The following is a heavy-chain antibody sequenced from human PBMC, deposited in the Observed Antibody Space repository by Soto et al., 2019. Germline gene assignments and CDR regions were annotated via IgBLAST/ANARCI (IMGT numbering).Heavy chain of an antibody. CDR3: ARASMPKAHLDY. CDR2: MHSTGSA. D-gene: IGHD2-2*01. CDR1: GGSIRGFY. J-gene: IGHJ4*02. Sequence: QMQLQESGPGLVRPSETLSLTCTVSGGSIRGFYWSWIRQPAGKALECIGRMHSTGSANYNPSLKSRVTISIDMSKNQVSLKLTSVTAADTALYFCARASMPKAHLDYWGQGTLVTVSS. V-gene: IGHV4-4*07.